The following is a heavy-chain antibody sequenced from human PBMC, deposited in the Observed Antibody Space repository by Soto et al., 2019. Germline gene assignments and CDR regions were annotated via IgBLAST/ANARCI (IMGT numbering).Heavy chain of an antibody. CDR2: INEDGSVK. CDR3: AKDNRNAYYYY. J-gene: IGHJ4*02. Sequence: GGSLRLSCAASGFTFSSYWMTWVRQVPGKGLEWVANINEDGSVKYYVDSVKGRFTISRDNAKNSLYLQMNSLRAEDTAVYYCAKDNRNAYYYYWGQGTQVTVSS. CDR1: GFTFSSYW. D-gene: IGHD3-10*01. V-gene: IGHV3-7*01.